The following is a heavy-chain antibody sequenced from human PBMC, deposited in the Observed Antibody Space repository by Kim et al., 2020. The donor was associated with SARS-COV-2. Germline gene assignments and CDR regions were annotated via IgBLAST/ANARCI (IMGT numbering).Heavy chain of an antibody. CDR2: INTKTGKT. J-gene: IGHJ4*02. CDR1: GYSFITYA. D-gene: IGHD6-19*01. V-gene: IGHV7-4-1*02. CDR3: ARGGGGWSTFDY. Sequence: ASVKVSCKTSGYSFITYAIDWVRQAPGHRLEWVGRINTKTGKTTFAQGFSGRFVFSLDTSVSTAHLQISSLESEDTAVYFCARGGGGWSTFDYWGQGTLV.